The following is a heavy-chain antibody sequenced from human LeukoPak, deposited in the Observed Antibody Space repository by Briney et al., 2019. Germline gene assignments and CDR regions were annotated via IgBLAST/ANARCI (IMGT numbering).Heavy chain of an antibody. CDR1: GYTLTGYC. J-gene: IGHJ4*02. Sequence: ASVKVSCKASGYTLTGYCMHWVRQAPGQGLEWLGRINPASGGTGYAQRFQGRVTMTRDTSITTVYMELSRLKSDDTAVYYCARGLQIWAPHFDYWGQGTLVTVSS. CDR3: ARGLQIWAPHFDY. CDR2: INPASGGT. V-gene: IGHV1-2*06. D-gene: IGHD5-18*01.